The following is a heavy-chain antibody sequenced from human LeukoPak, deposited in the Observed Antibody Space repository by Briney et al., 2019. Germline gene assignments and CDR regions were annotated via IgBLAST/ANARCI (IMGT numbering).Heavy chain of an antibody. V-gene: IGHV3-21*01. CDR3: ASLPFDY. CDR1: GFTFSNFP. CDR2: ISGSGGDT. J-gene: IGHJ4*02. Sequence: PGGSLRLSCAASGFTFSNFPMTWVRRAPGKGLESFSSISGSGGDTYYTDSVKGRFTISRDNAKNSLYLQMNSLRAEDTAVYYCASLPFDYWGQGTLVTVSS.